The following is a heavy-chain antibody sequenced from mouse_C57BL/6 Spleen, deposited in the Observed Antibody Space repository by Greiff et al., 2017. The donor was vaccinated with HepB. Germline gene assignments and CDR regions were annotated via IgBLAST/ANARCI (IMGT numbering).Heavy chain of an antibody. V-gene: IGHV1-9*01. CDR2: ILPGSGST. CDR3: ERRNRVLDDFAY. J-gene: IGHJ3*01. CDR1: GYTFTGYW. Sequence: QVQLKESGAELMKPGASVKLSCKATGYTFTGYWIEWVKQRPGHGLAWIGEILPGSGSTNYNEKFKGKATFTADTSSNTAYMQLGSLTTEDSDIYYCERRNRVLDDFAYWGQGTLVTVSA.